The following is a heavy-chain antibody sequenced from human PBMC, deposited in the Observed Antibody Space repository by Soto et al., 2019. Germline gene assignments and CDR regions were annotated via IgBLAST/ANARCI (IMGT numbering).Heavy chain of an antibody. D-gene: IGHD1-1*01. CDR3: VSYKTGTTSKRFDD. CDR1: GLTFRNYW. CDR2: IDTDGSGK. Sequence: PGGSLRLSCAASGLTFRNYWMSWVRQAPGKGLEWVANIDTDGSGKYHVGSVEGRFTISRDNAKNSLYLQMNSLREEDTAVYYCVSYKTGTTSKRFDDWGQGTLVTVSS. J-gene: IGHJ4*02. V-gene: IGHV3-7*01.